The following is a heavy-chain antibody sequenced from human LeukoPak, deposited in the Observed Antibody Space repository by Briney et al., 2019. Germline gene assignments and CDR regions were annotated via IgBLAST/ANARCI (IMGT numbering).Heavy chain of an antibody. CDR1: GDTFSSYA. V-gene: IGHV1-69*13. CDR3: AFRSGIAVAGPFDY. CDR2: IIPIFGTA. J-gene: IGHJ4*02. Sequence: SVKVSCKASGDTFSSYAISWVRQAPGQGLEWMGGIIPIFGTANYAQKFQGRVTTTADESTSTAYMELSSLRSEDTAVYYCAFRSGIAVAGPFDYWGQGTLVTVSS. D-gene: IGHD6-19*01.